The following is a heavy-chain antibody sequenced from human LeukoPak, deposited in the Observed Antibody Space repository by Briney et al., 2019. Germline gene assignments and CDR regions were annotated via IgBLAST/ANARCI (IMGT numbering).Heavy chain of an antibody. CDR1: GFTFSGYE. J-gene: IGHJ6*02. D-gene: IGHD1-14*01. Sequence: GGSLRLSCAASGFTFSGYEMNWVRQAPGKGLEWVSYTSRSGSTKYYADSVKGRFTISTDNAKNSLYLQMNSLGAEDTAVYYCARESGNYYGLDVWGQGTTVTVSS. CDR3: ARESGNYYGLDV. CDR2: TSRSGSTK. V-gene: IGHV3-48*03.